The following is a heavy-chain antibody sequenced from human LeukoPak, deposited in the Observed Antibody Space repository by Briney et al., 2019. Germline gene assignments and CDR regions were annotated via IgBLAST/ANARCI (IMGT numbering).Heavy chain of an antibody. CDR2: IYYSGNT. V-gene: IGHV4-39*01. D-gene: IGHD3-22*01. CDR3: ARGTFYYDSSGYQKRPFDN. CDR1: GASISSRNYY. Sequence: PSETLSLTCSVSGASISSRNYYWAWIRQPPGKGLEWIGTIYYSGNTDDNPSLKSRVAISVDTSKNQFSLTLTSVTAADTAGYYCARGTFYYDSSGYQKRPFDNWGQGTLVTVSS. J-gene: IGHJ4*02.